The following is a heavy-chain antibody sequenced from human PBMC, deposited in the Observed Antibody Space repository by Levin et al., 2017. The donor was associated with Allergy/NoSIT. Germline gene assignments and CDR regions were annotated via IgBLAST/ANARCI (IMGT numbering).Heavy chain of an antibody. Sequence: LAGGSLRLSCAVSGFTFSSYAMHWVRQAPGKGLEWVAVILYDGGSKYYTDSVKGRFTISRDNSKNTLYLQMNSLRAEDTAIYYCAREWDSSGAFDSCGQGTLVTVSS. CDR1: GFTFSSYA. D-gene: IGHD6-19*01. CDR2: ILYDGGSK. J-gene: IGHJ4*02. CDR3: AREWDSSGAFDS. V-gene: IGHV3-30*04.